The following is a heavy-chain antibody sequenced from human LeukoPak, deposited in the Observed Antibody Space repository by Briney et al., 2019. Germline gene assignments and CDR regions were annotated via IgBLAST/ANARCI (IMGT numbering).Heavy chain of an antibody. CDR1: GGSISSYY. D-gene: IGHD3-10*01. Sequence: SETLSLTCTVSGGSISSYYWSWIRQPPGKGLEWIGYIYYSGSTNYNPSLKSRVTISVDTSKNQFSLKLSSVTAADTAVYYCARSPDYYGSRFLGYWGQGTLVTVSS. V-gene: IGHV4-59*12. J-gene: IGHJ4*02. CDR3: ARSPDYYGSRFLGY. CDR2: IYYSGST.